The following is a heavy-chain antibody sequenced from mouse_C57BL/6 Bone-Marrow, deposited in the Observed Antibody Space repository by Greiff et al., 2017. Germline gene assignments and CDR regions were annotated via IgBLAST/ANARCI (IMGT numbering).Heavy chain of an antibody. Sequence: VQLQQSGAELMKPGASVKLSCKATGYTFTGYWIEWVKQRPGNGLEWIGEILPGSGSTNYKEKFKGKATFTADNSSNTAYMKLSSLTTEDSAIYYCASEGGYYGSSWPYWGQGTLVTVSA. J-gene: IGHJ3*01. CDR1: GYTFTGYW. CDR2: ILPGSGST. D-gene: IGHD1-1*01. CDR3: ASEGGYYGSSWPY. V-gene: IGHV1-9*01.